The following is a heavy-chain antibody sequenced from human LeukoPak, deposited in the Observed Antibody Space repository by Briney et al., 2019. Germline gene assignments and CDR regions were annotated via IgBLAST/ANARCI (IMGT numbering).Heavy chain of an antibody. V-gene: IGHV3-74*01. J-gene: IGHJ4*02. CDR2: VTPDGTTT. CDR1: GFTFSSYW. CDR3: AKDLPAYIVGATSDYFDY. Sequence: PGGSLRLSCAASGFTFSSYWMYWVRQAPGKGLVWVSRVTPDGTTTTYADSVKGRFTISRDNSKNTLYLQMNSLRAEDTAVYYCAKDLPAYIVGATSDYFDYWGQGTLVTVSS. D-gene: IGHD1-26*01.